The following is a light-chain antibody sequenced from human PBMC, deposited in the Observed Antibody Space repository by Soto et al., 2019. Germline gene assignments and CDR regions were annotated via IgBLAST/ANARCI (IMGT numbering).Light chain of an antibody. J-gene: IGKJ1*01. CDR3: QQDYNWPWT. CDR2: VAS. Sequence: EVVLTQSPATLSVSPGERDTLSCRASQSVSTSLAWYQQKPGQAPRLLIFVASTRATGIPARFSGSGSGTEFTLTISSLQSEDFAVYYCQQDYNWPWTFGQGTKVDIK. V-gene: IGKV3-15*01. CDR1: QSVSTS.